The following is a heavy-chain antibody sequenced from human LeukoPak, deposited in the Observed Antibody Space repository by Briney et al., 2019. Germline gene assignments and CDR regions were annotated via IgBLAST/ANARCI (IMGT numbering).Heavy chain of an antibody. CDR1: GYTFTGYY. V-gene: IGHV1-2*02. CDR2: INPNSGGI. J-gene: IGHJ4*02. CDR3: ARVGSASRIAVAGTRGGHFDH. Sequence: ASVKVSCKASGYTFTGYYMHWVRQAPGQGLEWMGWINPNSGGINYAQKFQGRVTMTRDMSTSTVYMELSSLRSEDTAVYYCARVGSASRIAVAGTRGGHFDHWGQGTLVTVSS. D-gene: IGHD6-19*01.